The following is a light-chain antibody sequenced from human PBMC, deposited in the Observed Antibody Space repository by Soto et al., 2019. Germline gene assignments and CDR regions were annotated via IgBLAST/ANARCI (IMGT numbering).Light chain of an antibody. J-gene: IGKJ1*01. Sequence: EIVMTQSPVTLSVSPGERATLSCRASQSVRSTYLAWYQQKPCQAPRLLIFGVSNRAAGIPARFSGSGSGTEFTPTISSLQSEDFAVYYCQQYNNWPPWTFGQGTKVDIK. V-gene: IGKV3-15*01. CDR3: QQYNNWPPWT. CDR1: QSVRSTY. CDR2: GVS.